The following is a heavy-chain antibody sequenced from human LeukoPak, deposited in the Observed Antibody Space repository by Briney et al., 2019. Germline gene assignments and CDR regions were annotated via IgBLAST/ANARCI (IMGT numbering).Heavy chain of an antibody. J-gene: IGHJ4*02. CDR2: ISAYNGNT. V-gene: IGHV1-18*01. CDR3: ARNPGLYYYDSTGYLDS. CDR1: GYTFTSYG. Sequence: ASVKVSCKASGYTFTSYGISWVRQAPGQGLEWMGWISAYNGNTNYAQKLQGRVTMTTDTSTSTAYMELRSLRSDDTAVYYCARNPGLYYYDSTGYLDSWGQGTLVTVSS. D-gene: IGHD3-22*01.